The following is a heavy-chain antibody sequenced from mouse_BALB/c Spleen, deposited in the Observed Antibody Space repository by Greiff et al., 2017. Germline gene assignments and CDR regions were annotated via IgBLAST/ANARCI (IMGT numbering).Heavy chain of an antibody. CDR2: IWAGGST. V-gene: IGHV2-9*02. J-gene: IGHJ3*01. CDR1: GFSLTRYG. Sequence: VQLQESGPGLVAPSQSLSITCTVSGFSLTRYGVHWVRQPPGKGLEWLGVIWAGGSTNYNSALMSRLSISKDNSKSQVFLKMNSLQTDDTAMYYCARGEVRREAWLAYWGQGTLVTVSA. D-gene: IGHD2-14*01. CDR3: ARGEVRREAWLAY.